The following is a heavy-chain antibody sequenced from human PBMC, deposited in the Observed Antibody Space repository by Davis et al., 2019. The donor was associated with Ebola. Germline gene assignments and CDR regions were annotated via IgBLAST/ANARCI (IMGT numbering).Heavy chain of an antibody. V-gene: IGHV4-30-4*02. Sequence: SETLSLTCTVSGGSISSGDYYWSWIRQPPGKGLEWIGYISYSGSTYYNPSLKSRVTISVDTSKNQFSLKLSSVTAADTAVYYCARDSIWKGDAFDIWGQGTMVTVSS. J-gene: IGHJ3*02. CDR3: ARDSIWKGDAFDI. D-gene: IGHD1-1*01. CDR1: GGSISSGDYY. CDR2: ISYSGST.